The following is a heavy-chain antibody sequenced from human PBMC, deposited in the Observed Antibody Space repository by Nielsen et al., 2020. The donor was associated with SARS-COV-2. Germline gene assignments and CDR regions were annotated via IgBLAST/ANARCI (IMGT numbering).Heavy chain of an antibody. D-gene: IGHD3-22*01. CDR3: ARGQHYYDSSGYYVDY. Sequence: SETLSLTCTVSGGAISTNYWTWIRQPAGKGLEWIGRIYTSGSTKYNPSLKSRVTMSVDTSKNQFSLELSSVTAADTAVYYRARGQHYYDSSGYYVDYWGQGTLVTVSS. J-gene: IGHJ4*02. V-gene: IGHV4-4*07. CDR2: IYTSGST. CDR1: GGAISTNY.